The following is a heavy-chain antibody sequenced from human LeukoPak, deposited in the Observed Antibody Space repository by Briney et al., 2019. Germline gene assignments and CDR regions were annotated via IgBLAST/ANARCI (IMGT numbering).Heavy chain of an antibody. D-gene: IGHD1-26*01. J-gene: IGHJ4*02. CDR1: GYTFTSYG. CDR3: ARDGSRYSGSYYRSYYFDY. Sequence: GASVKVSCKASGYTFTSYGISWVRQAPGQGLEWMGWISAYNGNTNYAQKLQGRVTMTTDTSTSTPYMELRSLRSDDTAVYYCARDGSRYSGSYYRSYYFDYWGQGTLVTVSS. V-gene: IGHV1-18*01. CDR2: ISAYNGNT.